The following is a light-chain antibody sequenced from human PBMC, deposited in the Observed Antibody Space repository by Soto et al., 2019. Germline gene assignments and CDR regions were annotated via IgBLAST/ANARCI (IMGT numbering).Light chain of an antibody. CDR1: SSDVGGYNF. CDR3: SSYISGSTLVI. Sequence: QSALTQPASVSGSPGQSITLSCTGTSSDVGGYNFVSWFQHHPGKAPKLMIYDVTYRPSGVSNRFSGSKSGNTASLTISGLQAEDEADYYCSSYISGSTLVIFGGGTKLTVL. J-gene: IGLJ2*01. V-gene: IGLV2-14*03. CDR2: DVT.